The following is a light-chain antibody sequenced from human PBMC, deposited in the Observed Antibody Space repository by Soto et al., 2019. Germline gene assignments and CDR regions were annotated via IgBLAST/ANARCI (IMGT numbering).Light chain of an antibody. Sequence: QSVLTQPASVSGSPRQSITISCTGTSSDVGSYDFVSWYQQHPGKAPKLIIYDVSKRPSGVSSRFSGSKSGNTASLTISGLQAEDEADYXCCSYAGSTTYVFGTGTKVTVL. CDR2: DVS. CDR3: CSYAGSTTYV. J-gene: IGLJ1*01. CDR1: SSDVGSYDF. V-gene: IGLV2-23*02.